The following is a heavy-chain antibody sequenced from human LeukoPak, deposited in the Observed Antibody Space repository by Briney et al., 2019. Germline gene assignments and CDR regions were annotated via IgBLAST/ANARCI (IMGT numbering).Heavy chain of an antibody. V-gene: IGHV3-7*01. J-gene: IGHJ3*02. CDR2: IKEDGSEK. CDR1: GFTFSSYW. CDR3: ARDDGELSAFDI. D-gene: IGHD1-26*01. Sequence: QTGGSLRLSCAASGFTFSSYWMSWVRQAPGKGLEWVANIKEDGSEKYYADSVKGRFTISRDNAKNSLYLQMNSLRAEDTAVYYCARDDGELSAFDIWGQGTMVTVSS.